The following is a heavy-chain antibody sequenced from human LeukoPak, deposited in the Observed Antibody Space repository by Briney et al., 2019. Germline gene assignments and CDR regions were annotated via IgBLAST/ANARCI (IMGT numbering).Heavy chain of an antibody. Sequence: GASVKVPCKASGGIFSSYGIGWVRQDRGQGLEWVGGIIPLFGTADYAQKFQGRVTITADESTSTAYMELRSLRSEDTAVYYCARGFWSGYLHNYYMGVWGKGTTVIVSS. CDR1: GGIFSSYG. J-gene: IGHJ6*03. V-gene: IGHV1-69*13. CDR3: ARGFWSGYLHNYYMGV. CDR2: IIPLFGTA. D-gene: IGHD3-3*01.